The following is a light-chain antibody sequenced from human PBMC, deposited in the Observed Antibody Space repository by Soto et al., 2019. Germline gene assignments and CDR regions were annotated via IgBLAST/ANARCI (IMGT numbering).Light chain of an antibody. J-gene: IGKJ5*01. CDR2: GAS. CDR3: QQYGSSPSIT. V-gene: IGKV3-20*01. CDR1: QSVSFTY. Sequence: EIVLTQSPGTLSLSPVERATLPCRASQSVSFTYLAWYQQKPGQAPRLLIYGASSRATGIPDRFSGSGSGTDFTLTISRLEPEDFAVYYCQQYGSSPSITFGQGTRLEIK.